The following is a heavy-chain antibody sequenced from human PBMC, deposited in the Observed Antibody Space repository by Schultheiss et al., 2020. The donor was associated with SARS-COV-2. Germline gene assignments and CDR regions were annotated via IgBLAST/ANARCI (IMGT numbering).Heavy chain of an antibody. CDR3: AREKDYDSSGYYRAFDI. J-gene: IGHJ3*02. Sequence: SQTLSLTCTVSGGSISSYYWSWIRQPPGKGLEWIGSIYYSGSTYYNPSLKSRVTISVDTSKNQFSLKLSSVTAADTAVYYCAREKDYDSSGYYRAFDIWGQGTMVTVSS. CDR1: GGSISSYY. V-gene: IGHV4-59*01. D-gene: IGHD3-22*01. CDR2: IYYSGST.